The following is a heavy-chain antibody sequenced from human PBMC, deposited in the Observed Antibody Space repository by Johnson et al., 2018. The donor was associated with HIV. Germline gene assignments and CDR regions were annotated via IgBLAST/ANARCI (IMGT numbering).Heavy chain of an antibody. CDR1: GFTFSSYA. J-gene: IGHJ3*02. CDR3: AMLFLHAFDI. V-gene: IGHV3-66*02. D-gene: IGHD3-10*01. CDR2: IYSGGST. Sequence: VQLVESGGGLVQPGGSLRLSCATSGFTFSSYAMSWVRQAPGKGLEWVSIIYSGGSTYYADSVKGRFTISRDNSKNTLYLQMNSMRPEDTAVYYCAMLFLHAFDIWGQGTMVTVSS.